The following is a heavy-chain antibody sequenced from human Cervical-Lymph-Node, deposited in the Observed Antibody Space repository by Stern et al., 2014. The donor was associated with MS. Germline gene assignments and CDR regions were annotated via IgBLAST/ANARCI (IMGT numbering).Heavy chain of an antibody. J-gene: IGHJ3*02. CDR1: GYNFTTYW. CDR3: ARLVMTGVLDI. Sequence: EVHLVESGVEVKKPGESLKISCKGSGYNFTTYWIGWGRQMPGKGLEWMGIIYPGDSDIRYSPSFQGQVTISADTSIRTPYMQWNSLKASDTAMYYCARLVMTGVLDIWGQGTMVTASS. D-gene: IGHD3-9*01. CDR2: IYPGDSDI. V-gene: IGHV5-51*03.